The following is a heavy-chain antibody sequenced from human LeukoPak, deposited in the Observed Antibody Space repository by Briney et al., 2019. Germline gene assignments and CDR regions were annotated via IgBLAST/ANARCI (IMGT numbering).Heavy chain of an antibody. V-gene: IGHV3-20*04. CDR3: ARVGYRQLAYFDY. Sequence: GGSLRLSCEASGFTFDDYGMTWVRQVPGKGLEWISSINWNGGTTSDADSVKGRFTISRDNDKNSLYLQMNSLRAEDTALYYCARVGYRQLAYFDYWGQGALVTVSS. CDR2: INWNGGTT. CDR1: GFTFDDYG. D-gene: IGHD3-16*02. J-gene: IGHJ4*02.